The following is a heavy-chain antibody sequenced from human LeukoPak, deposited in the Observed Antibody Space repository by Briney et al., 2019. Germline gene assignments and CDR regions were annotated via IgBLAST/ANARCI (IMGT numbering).Heavy chain of an antibody. V-gene: IGHV1-2*02. J-gene: IGHJ6*03. CDR2: INPNTGGP. Sequence: ASVKVSCKASGYSFSDYHVHWVRQAPGQGLEWMGWINPNTGGPKYSQRFQGRVTMTRDTSISTAYMELNILRSDDTAVYFCARRPSRYYYYYMDVWGKGTTVTISS. CDR3: ARRPSRYYYYYMDV. CDR1: GYSFSDYH.